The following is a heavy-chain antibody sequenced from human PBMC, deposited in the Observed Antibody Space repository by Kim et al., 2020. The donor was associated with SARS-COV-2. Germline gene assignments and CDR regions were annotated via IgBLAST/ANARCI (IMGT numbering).Heavy chain of an antibody. V-gene: IGHV3-23*01. CDR1: GFTFSSYA. J-gene: IGHJ3*02. D-gene: IGHD3-22*01. CDR2: ISGSGGST. CDR3: AKTTMIVVVNRAAFDI. Sequence: GGSLRLSCAASGFTFSSYAMSWVRQAPGKGLEWVSAISGSGGSTYYADSVKGRFTISRDNSKNTLYLQMNSLRAEDTAVYYCAKTTMIVVVNRAAFDIWGQGTMVTVSS.